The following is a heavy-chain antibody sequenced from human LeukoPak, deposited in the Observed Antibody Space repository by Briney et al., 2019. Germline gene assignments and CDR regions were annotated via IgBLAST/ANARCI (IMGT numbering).Heavy chain of an antibody. J-gene: IGHJ4*02. V-gene: IGHV4-34*01. D-gene: IGHD3-9*01. CDR1: GGSFSGYN. CDR2: INHRGST. Sequence: PSETLSLTCAVYGGSFSGYNWSWIRQPPRKGLEWIGEINHRGSTNYNPSPKSRVTISVDTSKNQFSLKLSSVTAADTAVYYCARGHLTGSTYYFDYWGQGTLVTVSS. CDR3: ARGHLTGSTYYFDY.